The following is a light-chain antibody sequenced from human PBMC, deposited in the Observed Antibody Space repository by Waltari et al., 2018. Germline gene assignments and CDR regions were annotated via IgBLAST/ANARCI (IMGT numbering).Light chain of an antibody. Sequence: DIQVTQSPSSLSASVGDRVSITCRASQNIGNNLNLYQQQPGRAPKLLIYDVSSLNSGVPSRFRGSSSGTEFTLTISSLQPEDFATSYCQQSFTIPVAFGGGTKVDI. V-gene: IGKV1-39*01. CDR1: QNIGNN. CDR3: QQSFTIPVA. J-gene: IGKJ4*01. CDR2: DVS.